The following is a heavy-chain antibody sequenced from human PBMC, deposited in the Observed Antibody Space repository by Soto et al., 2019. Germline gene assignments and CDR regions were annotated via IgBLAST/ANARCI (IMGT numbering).Heavy chain of an antibody. J-gene: IGHJ5*02. CDR3: ASTYSTSWYWFAP. CDR1: GFSLSNAGLG. Sequence: QVTVKESGPVLVKPTETLTLTCTVSGFSLSNAGLGVSWIRQPPGKALEWLAHISSNDEKSYSTSLKSRLTSSKDTSKSQLVLTMTNMYPVDTATDSCASTYSTSWYWFAPWGQGPLVTVSS. CDR2: ISSNDEK. V-gene: IGHV2-26*04. D-gene: IGHD6-13*01.